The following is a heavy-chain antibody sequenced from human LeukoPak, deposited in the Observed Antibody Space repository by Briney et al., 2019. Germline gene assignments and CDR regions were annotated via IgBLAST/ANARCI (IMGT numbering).Heavy chain of an antibody. CDR3: ARHKDVSSGSYYFDY. CDR1: GYTFTAYW. CDR2: IYPGDSDT. Sequence: GESLKISCKPSGYTFTAYWIGWVRQMPGKGLEWMGIIYPGDSDTRYSPSFQGQVTISADKSISTAYLQWSSLKASDTAMYYCARHKDVSSGSYYFDYWGQGTLVTVSS. D-gene: IGHD3-22*01. J-gene: IGHJ4*02. V-gene: IGHV5-51*01.